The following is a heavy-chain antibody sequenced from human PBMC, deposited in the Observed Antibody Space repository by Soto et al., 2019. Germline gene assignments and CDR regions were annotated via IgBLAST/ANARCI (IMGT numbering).Heavy chain of an antibody. CDR1: GFTFSSYG. Sequence: PGGSLRLSCAAPGFTFSSYGMHWVRQAPGKGLEWVAVISYDGSNKYYADSVKGRFTISRDNSKNTLYLQMNSLRAEDTAVYYCAKDQAIQLWLPGDYYYYGMDVWGQGTTVTVSS. CDR2: ISYDGSNK. V-gene: IGHV3-30*18. CDR3: AKDQAIQLWLPGDYYYYGMDV. D-gene: IGHD5-18*01. J-gene: IGHJ6*02.